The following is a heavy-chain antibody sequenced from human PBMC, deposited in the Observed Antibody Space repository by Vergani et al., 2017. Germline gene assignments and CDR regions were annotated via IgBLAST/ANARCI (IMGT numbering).Heavy chain of an antibody. J-gene: IGHJ4*02. D-gene: IGHD3-16*01. V-gene: IGHV3-66*02. CDR2: IYSGGST. CDR1: GFTVSSNY. Sequence: EVQLVESGGGLVQPGGSLRLSCAASGFTVSSNYMSWVRQAPGKGLEWVSVIYSGGSTYYADSVKGRFTISRDNSKNTLYLQMNSLRAEDTAVYYCARATRGGVLKFDYWGQGTLVTVSS. CDR3: ARATRGGVLKFDY.